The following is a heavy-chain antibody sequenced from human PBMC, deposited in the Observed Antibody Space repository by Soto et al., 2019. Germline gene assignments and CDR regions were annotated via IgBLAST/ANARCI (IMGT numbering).Heavy chain of an antibody. J-gene: IGHJ6*02. CDR1: GFTFSSYA. V-gene: IGHV3-64D*08. CDR2: ISSNGGST. CDR3: VKAFGGVATITYYYGMDV. D-gene: IGHD5-12*01. Sequence: GGSLRLSCSASGFTFSSYAMHWVRQAPGKGLEYVSAISSNGGSTYYADSVKGRFTISRDNSKNTLYLQMSSLRAEDTAVYYCVKAFGGVATITYYYGMDVWGQGTTVTVSS.